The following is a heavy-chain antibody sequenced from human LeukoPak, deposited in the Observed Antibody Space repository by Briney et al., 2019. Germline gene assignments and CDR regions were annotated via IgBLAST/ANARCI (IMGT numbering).Heavy chain of an antibody. V-gene: IGHV5-51*01. CDR1: GYTFSKYW. CDR2: IYPGESDI. D-gene: IGHD3-10*01. Sequence: GESLKISCKASGYTFSKYWIGWVRQMPGKGLEWMGIIYPGESDIRYSPSFQGQVTISADKSISTAYLQWSSLKASDTAMYYCARQGTYGGFDPWGQGTLVTVSS. J-gene: IGHJ5*02. CDR3: ARQGTYGGFDP.